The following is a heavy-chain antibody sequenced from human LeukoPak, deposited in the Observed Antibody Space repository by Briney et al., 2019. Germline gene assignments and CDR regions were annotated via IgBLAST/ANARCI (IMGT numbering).Heavy chain of an antibody. CDR3: AKGRHQLVDNHFDY. CDR2: ISGSGGST. D-gene: IGHD6-13*01. CDR1: GFTFRSYA. Sequence: PGGSLRLSCAASGFTFRSYAMNWVRQAPGKGLEWVSVISGSGGSTYYADSVKGRFTISRDNSKNTLYLRMNSLRAEDTAVYYCAKGRHQLVDNHFDYWGQGTLVTVSS. V-gene: IGHV3-23*01. J-gene: IGHJ4*02.